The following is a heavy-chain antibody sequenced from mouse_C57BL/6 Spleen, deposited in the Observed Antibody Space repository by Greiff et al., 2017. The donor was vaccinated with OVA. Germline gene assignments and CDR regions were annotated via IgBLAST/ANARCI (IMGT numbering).Heavy chain of an antibody. CDR3: ARRATTVVANYAMDY. CDR2: IYPRSGNT. J-gene: IGHJ4*01. CDR1: GYTFTSYG. V-gene: IGHV1-81*01. Sequence: QVQLQQSGAELARPGASVKLSCKASGYTFTSYGISWVKQRTGQGLEWIGEIYPRSGNTYYNEKFKGKATLTADKSSSTAYMELRSLTSADSAVYFCARRATTVVANYAMDYWGQGTSVTVSS. D-gene: IGHD1-1*01.